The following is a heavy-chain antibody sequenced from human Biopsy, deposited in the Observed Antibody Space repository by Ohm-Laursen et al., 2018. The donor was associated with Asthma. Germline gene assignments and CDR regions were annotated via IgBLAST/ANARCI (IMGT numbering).Heavy chain of an antibody. Sequence: LSCAASGFTVSTNGMSWIRQPPGKGLEWIGYMFHRGTTHYNPSLTSRVTISLDRSKNQFSLKLTSVTAADTAVYYCARITSANYYYGMDVWGQGTTVTVSS. J-gene: IGHJ6*02. CDR2: MFHRGTT. V-gene: IGHV4-30-2*01. D-gene: IGHD1-20*01. CDR1: GFTVSTNG. CDR3: ARITSANYYYGMDV.